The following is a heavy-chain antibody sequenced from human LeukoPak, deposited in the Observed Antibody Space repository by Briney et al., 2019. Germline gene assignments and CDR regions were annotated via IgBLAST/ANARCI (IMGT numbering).Heavy chain of an antibody. CDR1: GGSFSGYY. V-gene: IGHV4-34*01. Sequence: SETLSLTCAVYGGSFSGYYWSWIRQPPGKGLEWIGEINRSGSANYNPSFKSRVTISVDTSKNQFSLKLSSVTAADTAVYYCARAGYSYGWYFDYWGQGTLVTVSS. CDR2: INRSGSA. CDR3: ARAGYSYGWYFDY. D-gene: IGHD5-18*01. J-gene: IGHJ4*02.